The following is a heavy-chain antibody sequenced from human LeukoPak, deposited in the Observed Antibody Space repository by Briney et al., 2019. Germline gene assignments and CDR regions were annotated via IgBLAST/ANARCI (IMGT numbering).Heavy chain of an antibody. Sequence: GGSLRLSCAASGFTFSSYAMSWVRQAPGKGLEWVSAISGSGGSTYYADSVKGRFTISRDNSKNTLYLQMNSLRAEDTAVYYCAREGTMVRGVNADAFDIWGQGTMVTVSS. D-gene: IGHD3-10*01. V-gene: IGHV3-23*01. CDR2: ISGSGGST. J-gene: IGHJ3*02. CDR3: AREGTMVRGVNADAFDI. CDR1: GFTFSSYA.